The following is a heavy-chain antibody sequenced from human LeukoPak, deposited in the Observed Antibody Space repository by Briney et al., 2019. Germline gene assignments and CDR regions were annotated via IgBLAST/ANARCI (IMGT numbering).Heavy chain of an antibody. D-gene: IGHD3-10*01. Sequence: GGSLRLSCAASGFIFSTYWVNWVRLAPGKGLEWVAKIKQDGSEKYVDSVKGRFTISRDNANNSIYLQMNSLRAGDTAVYYCAILRDYWGQGILVTVSS. V-gene: IGHV3-7*05. CDR2: IKQDGSEK. CDR3: AILRDY. J-gene: IGHJ4*02. CDR1: GFIFSTYW.